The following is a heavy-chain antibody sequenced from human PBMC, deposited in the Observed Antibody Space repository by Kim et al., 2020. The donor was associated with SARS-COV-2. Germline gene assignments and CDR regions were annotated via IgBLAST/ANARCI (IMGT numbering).Heavy chain of an antibody. D-gene: IGHD6-6*01. CDR2: IDGSGAGT. CDR3: VGHGSSSV. CDR1: AGFTFAGNV. V-gene: IGHV3-23*01. Sequence: GGSLRLSCVASAGFTFAGNVVCWVRPPPGKGLQWSSVIDGSGAGTYYADFVDGWFTVSRDNFKKTFYLQLNILRAEDTAIYYCVGHGSSSVWGQGTLVTVSS. J-gene: IGHJ4*02.